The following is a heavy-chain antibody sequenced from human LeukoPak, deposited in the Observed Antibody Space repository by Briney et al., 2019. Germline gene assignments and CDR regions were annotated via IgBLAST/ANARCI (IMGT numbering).Heavy chain of an antibody. V-gene: IGHV1-69*05. CDR2: IIPIFGTT. Sequence: SVKVSCKASGGTFSSYAISWVRQAPGQGLEWMGGIIPIFGTTNYAQKLQGRVTMTTDTSTSTAYMELRSLRSDDTAVYYCARSTSLNWFDPWGQGTLVTVSS. D-gene: IGHD2-2*01. J-gene: IGHJ5*02. CDR3: ARSTSLNWFDP. CDR1: GGTFSSYA.